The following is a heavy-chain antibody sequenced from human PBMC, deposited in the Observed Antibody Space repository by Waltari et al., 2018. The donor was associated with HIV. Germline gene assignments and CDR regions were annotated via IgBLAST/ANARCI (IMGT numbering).Heavy chain of an antibody. CDR1: GFSISNSW. J-gene: IGHJ3*02. D-gene: IGHD1-26*01. CDR3: ATGAIDAFEI. Sequence: EEQLVESGGGLVQPGGSLRLPCAASGFSISNSWMHWVRQAPGKGLECVSFVKIDGVTTKYADSVKGRFTISRDNAKNTVYLQMNSLRAEDTAVYYCATGAIDAFEIWGQGTKVTVSS. V-gene: IGHV3-74*03. CDR2: VKIDGVTT.